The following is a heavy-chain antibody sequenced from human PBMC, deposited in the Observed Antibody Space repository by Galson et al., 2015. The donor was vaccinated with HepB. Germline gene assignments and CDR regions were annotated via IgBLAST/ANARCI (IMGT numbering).Heavy chain of an antibody. V-gene: IGHV4-59*01. D-gene: IGHD4-17*01. CDR1: GGSISSYY. CDR3: ARDGGTDDYGDYEAYNWFDP. J-gene: IGHJ5*02. Sequence: SLTCTVSGGSISSYYWSWIRQPPGKGLAWIGYIYYSGSTNYNPSLKSRVTISVDTSKNQFSLKLSSVTAADTAVYYCARDGGTDDYGDYEAYNWFDPWGQGTLVTVSS. CDR2: IYYSGST.